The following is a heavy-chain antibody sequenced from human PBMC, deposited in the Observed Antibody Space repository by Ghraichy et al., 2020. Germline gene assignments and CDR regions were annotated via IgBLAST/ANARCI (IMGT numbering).Heavy chain of an antibody. D-gene: IGHD3-16*01. CDR1: GFTFSSYG. CDR2: IKQVGSEI. Sequence: GGSLRLSCGASGFTFSSYGMSWVRQAPGKGLEWVANIKQVGSEIYYVDSVKGRFTISRDNAKNSLYLQMNRLRAEDTAVYYCARSSPMTAITVGGGGVYWGPGTLVTVSS. J-gene: IGHJ1*01. V-gene: IGHV3-7*05. CDR3: ARSSPMTAITVGGGGVY.